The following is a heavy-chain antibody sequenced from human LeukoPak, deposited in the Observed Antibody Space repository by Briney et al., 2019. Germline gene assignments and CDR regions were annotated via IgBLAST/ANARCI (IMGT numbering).Heavy chain of an antibody. V-gene: IGHV1-2*02. J-gene: IGHJ4*02. CDR3: ARVSFGIAVAGADY. CDR1: GYTFTGYY. Sequence: ASVKVSCKASGYTFTGYYMHWVRQAPGQGLEWMGWINPNSGGTNYAQKFQGRVTMTRDTSISTAYMELSRLRSDDTAVYYCARVSFGIAVAGADYWGQGTLATVSS. D-gene: IGHD6-19*01. CDR2: INPNSGGT.